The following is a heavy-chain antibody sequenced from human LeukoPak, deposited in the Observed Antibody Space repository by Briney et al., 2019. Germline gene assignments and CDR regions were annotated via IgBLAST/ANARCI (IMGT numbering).Heavy chain of an antibody. V-gene: IGHV3-53*01. CDR3: ARDSFNTDAFDI. D-gene: IGHD5-18*01. Sequence: GGSLRLSCAASGFTVSSNYMSWVRQAPGKGLEWVSVIYSGGSTYYADSVKGRFTISRDNSKNTLYLQMNSLRAEDTAVYYCARDSFNTDAFDIWGQGTMVTVSS. CDR1: GFTVSSNY. J-gene: IGHJ3*02. CDR2: IYSGGST.